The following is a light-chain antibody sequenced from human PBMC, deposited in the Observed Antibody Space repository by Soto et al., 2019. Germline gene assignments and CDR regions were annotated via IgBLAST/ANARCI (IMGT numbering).Light chain of an antibody. CDR2: GAS. CDR3: QQYNNWPPIT. J-gene: IGKJ5*01. V-gene: IGKV3D-15*01. CDR1: QSVSSR. Sequence: EIVMTQSPGTLSLSPGERATLSCRASQSVSSRLAWYQQKPGQAPRLLIYGASSRATGIPDRFSDSGSGTEFTLTISSLQSEDFAVYYCQQYNNWPPITFGQGTRLEI.